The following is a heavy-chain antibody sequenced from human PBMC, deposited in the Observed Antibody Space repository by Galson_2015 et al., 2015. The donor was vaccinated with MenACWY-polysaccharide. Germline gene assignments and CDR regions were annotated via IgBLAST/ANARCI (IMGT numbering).Heavy chain of an antibody. CDR2: IFHSGTT. D-gene: IGHD1-26*01. CDR3: ARVEKYSGSYYTLH. V-gene: IGHV4-38-2*01. Sequence: SETLSLTCAVSDYSIRSGYFWGWIRQPPGKGLEWIASIFHSGTTYYNPSLKSRVTISVDTSKKQFSLKLSSVTAADTAVYYCARVEKYSGSYYTLHWGQGTLVTVSS. CDR1: DYSIRSGYF. J-gene: IGHJ4*02.